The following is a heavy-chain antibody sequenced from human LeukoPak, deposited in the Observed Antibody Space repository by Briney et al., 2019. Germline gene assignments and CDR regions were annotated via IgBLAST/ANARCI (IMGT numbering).Heavy chain of an antibody. CDR2: ISYDGSNK. J-gene: IGHJ4*02. D-gene: IGHD6-13*01. Sequence: GGSLRLSCAASGFTFSSYGMHWVRQAPGKGLEWVAVISYDGSNKYYADSVKGRFTISRDNSKNTLYLQMNSLRAEDAAVYYCATWHSTSWCFVCWGQGTLVTVSS. V-gene: IGHV3-30*03. CDR3: ATWHSTSWCFVC. CDR1: GFTFSSYG.